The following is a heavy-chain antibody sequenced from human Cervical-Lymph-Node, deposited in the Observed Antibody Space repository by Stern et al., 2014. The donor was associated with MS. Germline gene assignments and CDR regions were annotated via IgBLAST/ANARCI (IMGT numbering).Heavy chain of an antibody. Sequence: LVQSGGGVVPPGRSLRLSCAASGFTFSSYAMHWVRQAPGKGLEWVAVISYDGSNKYYADSVKGRFTISRDNSKNTLYLQMNSLRAEDTAVYYCARGNAASFDYWGQGTLVTVSS. V-gene: IGHV3-30*01. D-gene: IGHD4-11*01. J-gene: IGHJ4*02. CDR1: GFTFSSYA. CDR2: ISYDGSNK. CDR3: ARGNAASFDY.